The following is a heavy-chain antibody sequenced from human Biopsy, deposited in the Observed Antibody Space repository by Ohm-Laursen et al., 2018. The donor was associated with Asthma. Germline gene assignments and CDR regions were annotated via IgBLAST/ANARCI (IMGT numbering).Heavy chain of an antibody. CDR1: GFSFSNFA. D-gene: IGHD3-22*01. CDR2: ISKDASIQ. Sequence: SLRLSCAASGFSFSNFAIHWVRQAPGKGLEWVGVISKDASIQDYADSVEGRFTISRDNAKNSVFLHMDSLRPEDTAFYYCAKVRSDWVITESFDYWGQGVLVTVSS. V-gene: IGHV3-30*18. CDR3: AKVRSDWVITESFDY. J-gene: IGHJ4*02.